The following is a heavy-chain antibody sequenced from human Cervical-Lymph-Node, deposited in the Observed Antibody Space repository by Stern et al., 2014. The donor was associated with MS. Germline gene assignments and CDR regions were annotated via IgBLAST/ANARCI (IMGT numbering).Heavy chain of an antibody. Sequence: QVQLVQSGPGLVKPSQTLSLTCTVSGGSISSGGYYWSWIRQHPGKGLEWIGYIYYSGSTYYNPSLKSRVTISVDTSKNQFSLKLSSVTAADTAVYYCARGHSSGWYDYYYGMDVWGQGTTVTVSS. CDR2: IYYSGST. CDR1: GGSISSGGYY. J-gene: IGHJ6*02. CDR3: ARGHSSGWYDYYYGMDV. D-gene: IGHD6-19*01. V-gene: IGHV4-31*03.